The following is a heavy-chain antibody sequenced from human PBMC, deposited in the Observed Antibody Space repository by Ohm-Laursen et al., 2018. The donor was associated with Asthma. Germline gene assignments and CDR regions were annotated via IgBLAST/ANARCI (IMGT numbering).Heavy chain of an antibody. D-gene: IGHD6-19*01. CDR3: ARDHGIAVAGIDY. V-gene: IGHV3-33*08. Sequence: SLRLSCTASGFTFSDYGMHWVRQAPGKGLEWVAVIWYDGSNKYYADSVKGRFTISRDNSKNTLYLQMNSLRAEDTAVYYCARDHGIAVAGIDYWGQGTLVTVSS. CDR1: GFTFSDYG. CDR2: IWYDGSNK. J-gene: IGHJ4*02.